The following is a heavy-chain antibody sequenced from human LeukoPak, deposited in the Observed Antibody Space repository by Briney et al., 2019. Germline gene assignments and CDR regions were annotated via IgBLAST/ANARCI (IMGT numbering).Heavy chain of an antibody. Sequence: SETLSLTCAVYGGSFSGYYWSWIRQPPGKGLEWIGEINHSGSTNYNPSLKSRVTISVDTSKNQFSLKLSSVTAADTAVYYCARVGHGGYIYGYSNWLDPWGQGTLVTVSS. V-gene: IGHV4-34*01. CDR2: INHSGST. D-gene: IGHD5-18*01. CDR1: GGSFSGYY. CDR3: ARVGHGGYIYGYSNWLDP. J-gene: IGHJ5*02.